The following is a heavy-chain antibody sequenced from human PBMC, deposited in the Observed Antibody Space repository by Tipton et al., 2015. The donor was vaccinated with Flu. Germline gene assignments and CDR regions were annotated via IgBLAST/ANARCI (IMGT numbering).Heavy chain of an antibody. V-gene: IGHV4-59*01. CDR2: FSKSGST. CDR3: ARDLNDYGDPRGCDR. Sequence: QLVQSGGGLVKSGGSLRLSCAASGFTFSDYYMSWIRQAPGKGLEWVGYFSKSGSTYYNPSLQSRVTISVDTSNNKFSLELSAVSAADTAVYYCARDLNDYGDPRGCDRWGQGTLVTVSS. CDR1: GFTFSDYY. J-gene: IGHJ5*02. D-gene: IGHD4/OR15-4a*01.